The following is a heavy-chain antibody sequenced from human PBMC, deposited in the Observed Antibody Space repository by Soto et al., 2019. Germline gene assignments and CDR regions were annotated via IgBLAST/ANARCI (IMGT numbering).Heavy chain of an antibody. J-gene: IGHJ3*02. D-gene: IGHD2-2*01. CDR1: GFSVTNNY. CDR2: IYSGGGT. CDR3: ARDIACSSSSCQGDNFDI. Sequence: QLVASGGGLIQPGESLTLSCAASGFSVTNNYMYWVRQAPGKGLGWVSLIYSGGGTHYADFVNGRFIISRDNSKNTLHLQMDKLRAEDTAIYYCARDIACSSSSCQGDNFDIWGRGTLVTVSP. V-gene: IGHV3-53*01.